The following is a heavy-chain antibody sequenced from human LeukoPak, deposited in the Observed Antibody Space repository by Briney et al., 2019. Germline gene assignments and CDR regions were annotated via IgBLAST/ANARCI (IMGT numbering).Heavy chain of an antibody. CDR2: ISWNSGSI. J-gene: IGHJ5*02. Sequence: GRSLRLSRAAPGFTPEEYAMHRGRQTPGKGLEWVSRISWNSGSIGYADSVKGRFTICRDNAKNSLYLQMNSLRGEGTALYYCAKDPGLSITAAGPRINWFDPWGQGALVTVSS. D-gene: IGHD6-25*01. CDR1: GFTPEEYA. V-gene: IGHV3-9*02. CDR3: AKDPGLSITAAGPRINWFDP.